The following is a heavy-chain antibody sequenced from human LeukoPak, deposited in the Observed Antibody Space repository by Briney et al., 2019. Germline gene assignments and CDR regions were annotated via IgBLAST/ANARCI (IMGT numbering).Heavy chain of an antibody. D-gene: IGHD3-22*01. Sequence: GGSLRLSCAASGFTFSSYAMSWVRQAPGKGLEWVLVIYSGGSTYYADSVKGRFTISRDNSRNTLYFQMNSLRAEDTAVYFCARSYYYDTSGHYDYWGQGTLVTVSS. CDR3: ARSYYYDTSGHYDY. V-gene: IGHV3-53*01. CDR2: IYSGGST. J-gene: IGHJ4*02. CDR1: GFTFSSYA.